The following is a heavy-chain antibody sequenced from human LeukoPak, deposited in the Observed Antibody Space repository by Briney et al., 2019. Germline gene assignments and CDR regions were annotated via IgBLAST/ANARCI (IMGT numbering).Heavy chain of an antibody. D-gene: IGHD1-26*01. CDR2: IIPIFGTA. J-gene: IGHJ5*02. CDR1: GGTFSSYA. V-gene: IGHV1-69*01. CDR3: ARAEWELPNWFDP. Sequence: ASVKVSCKASGGTFSSYAISWVRQAPGQGLEWMGGIIPIFGTANYALKFQGRVTITADESTSTAYMELSSLRSEDTAVYYCARAEWELPNWFDPWGQGTLVTVSS.